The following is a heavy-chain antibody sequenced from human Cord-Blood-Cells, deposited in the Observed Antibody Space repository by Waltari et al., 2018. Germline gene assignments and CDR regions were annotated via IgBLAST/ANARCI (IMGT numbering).Heavy chain of an antibody. CDR1: GGSISSSSYY. V-gene: IGHV4-39*01. Sequence: QLQLQESGPGLVKPSETLSLTCTVSGGSISSSSYYWGWIRQPPGKGLEWIGSIYYSGSTYYNPSLKRRVTISVDTSKNQFSLELSSVTAASTAGYYWGSYGSELRYFGWGQGTLVTVSS. D-gene: IGHD3-9*01. CDR2: IYYSGST. CDR3: GSYGSELRYFG. J-gene: IGHJ4*02.